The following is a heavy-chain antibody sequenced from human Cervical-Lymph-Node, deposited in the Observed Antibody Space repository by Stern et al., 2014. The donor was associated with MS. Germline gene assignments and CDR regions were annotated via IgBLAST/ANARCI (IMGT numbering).Heavy chain of an antibody. CDR2: MNPQSGNT. D-gene: IGHD6-13*01. CDR3: AEGGYGISWYVQ. CDR1: GHTFRTHD. J-gene: IGHJ4*02. V-gene: IGHV1-8*01. Sequence: DQLVESGAEVKKPGASVKVSCKASGHTFRTHDINWVRQATGQGLEWMGWMNPQSGNTGYAQKFQGRVTMTRNTSISTAYMELSSLRFEDTAVYYCAEGGYGISWYVQWGQGTLVTVSS.